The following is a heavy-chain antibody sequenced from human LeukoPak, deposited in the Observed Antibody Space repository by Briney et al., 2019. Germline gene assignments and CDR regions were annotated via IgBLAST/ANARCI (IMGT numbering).Heavy chain of an antibody. CDR3: AREAVDVPFDY. D-gene: IGHD6-6*01. CDR1: GYTFTGYY. CDR2: INPDSGGT. J-gene: IGHJ4*02. V-gene: IGHV1-2*02. Sequence: ASVKVSCKASGYTFTGYYMHWVRQAPGQGLEWMGWINPDSGGTNYAQKFQGRVTMTRDTSISTAYMEQSRLRSDDTAVYYCAREAVDVPFDYWGQGTLVTVSS.